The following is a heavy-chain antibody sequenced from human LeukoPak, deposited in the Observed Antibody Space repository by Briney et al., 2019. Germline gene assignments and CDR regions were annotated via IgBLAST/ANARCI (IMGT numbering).Heavy chain of an antibody. Sequence: PGGSLRLSCAASGLTFSSYGMHWVRQAPGKGLEWVAFIRYDGSNKYYADSVKGRFTISRDNSKNTLYLQMNSLRAEDTAVYYCAKDPLYYDFWSGYSSHFDYWGQGTLVTVSS. V-gene: IGHV3-30*02. D-gene: IGHD3-3*01. CDR2: IRYDGSNK. J-gene: IGHJ4*02. CDR3: AKDPLYYDFWSGYSSHFDY. CDR1: GLTFSSYG.